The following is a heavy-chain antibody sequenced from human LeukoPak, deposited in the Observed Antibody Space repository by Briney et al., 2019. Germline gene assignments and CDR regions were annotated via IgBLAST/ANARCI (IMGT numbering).Heavy chain of an antibody. CDR3: AKRYDTLFDY. Sequence: GGSLRLSCTASGFTFSSYAMNWVRQAPGKGLEWVSGIGAGGTFTYYADSVKGRFTISRDNSKNTLYLQMNSLRAEDTAVYYCAKRYDTLFDYWGQGTLVTVSS. D-gene: IGHD3-22*01. J-gene: IGHJ4*02. CDR1: GFTFSSYA. V-gene: IGHV3-23*01. CDR2: IGAGGTFT.